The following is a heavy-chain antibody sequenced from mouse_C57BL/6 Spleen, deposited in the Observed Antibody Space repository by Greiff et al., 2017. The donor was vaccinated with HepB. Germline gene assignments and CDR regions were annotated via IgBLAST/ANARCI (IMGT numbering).Heavy chain of an antibody. J-gene: IGHJ2*01. V-gene: IGHV1-75*01. CDR1: GYTFTDYY. D-gene: IGHD1-1*01. CDR3: AREGIITTVAADY. Sequence: LQESGPELVKPGASVKISCKASGYTFTDYYINWVKQRPGQGLEWIGWIFPGSGSTYYNEKFKGKATLTVDKSSSTAYMLLSSLTSEDSAVYFCAREGIITTVAADYWGQGTTLTVSS. CDR2: IFPGSGST.